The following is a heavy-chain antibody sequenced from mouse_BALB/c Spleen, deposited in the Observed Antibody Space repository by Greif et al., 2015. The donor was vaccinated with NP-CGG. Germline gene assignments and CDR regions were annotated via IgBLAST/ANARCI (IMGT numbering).Heavy chain of an antibody. J-gene: IGHJ2*01. V-gene: IGHV5-6-5*01. CDR1: GFTFSSYA. CDR3: ARNYYGSTYYFDY. CDR2: ISSGGST. D-gene: IGHD1-1*01. Sequence: EVKVEESGGGLVKPGGSLKLSCAASGFTFSSYAMSWVRQTPEKRLEWVASISSGGSTYYPDSVKGRFTISRDNARNILYLQMSSLRSEDTAMYYCARNYYGSTYYFDYWGQGTTLTVSS.